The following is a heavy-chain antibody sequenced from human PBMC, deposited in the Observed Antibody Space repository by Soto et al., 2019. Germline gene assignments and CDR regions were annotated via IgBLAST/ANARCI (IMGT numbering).Heavy chain of an antibody. CDR2: NFNSGTT. Sequence: QVQLQESGPGLVKPSQTLSLTCSVSGDSTISHYHCTLSHHPPGKVLEWMGYNFNSGTTFYNPSLTSRLFISMDTSGNHFSMERVSVAAANTAFYYCALALGPTAGLDSWGQGTLVTVSS. D-gene: IGHD1-26*01. CDR3: ALALGPTAGLDS. V-gene: IGHV4-31*02. CDR1: GDSTISHYH. J-gene: IGHJ4*02.